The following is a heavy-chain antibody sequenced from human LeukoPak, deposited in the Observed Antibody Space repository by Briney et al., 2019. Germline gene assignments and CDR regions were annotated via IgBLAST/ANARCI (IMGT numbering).Heavy chain of an antibody. V-gene: IGHV3-30*04. CDR1: GFSFSGYA. CDR2: ISNDGSNK. D-gene: IGHD3-22*01. J-gene: IGHJ6*03. Sequence: GGSLRLSCAASGFSFSGYAMHWVRQAPGKGLEWVAIISNDGSNKYYADSMKGRCTISRDNSKNTLYLQMNSLRAEDTAVYYCARDKYYFDSSGFAYYMDVWGEGTTVTVSS. CDR3: ARDKYYFDSSGFAYYMDV.